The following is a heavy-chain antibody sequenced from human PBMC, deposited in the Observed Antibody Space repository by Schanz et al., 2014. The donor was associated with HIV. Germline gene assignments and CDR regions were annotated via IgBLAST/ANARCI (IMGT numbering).Heavy chain of an antibody. CDR2: INPDNGDT. CDR1: GYTFSDYY. Sequence: QVQLVQSGADVKKPGASVKVSCKSSGYTFSDYYIHWVRQAPGQGLEWMGWINPDNGDTHFAQNFQGRVSLTGDTSRTSTYMELKRLRSDDTALYYCARGSNMHSGDRWESHFYYYFGMDVWGQGTTVIVSS. J-gene: IGHJ6*02. D-gene: IGHD1-26*01. CDR3: ARGSNMHSGDRWESHFYYYFGMDV. V-gene: IGHV1-2*02.